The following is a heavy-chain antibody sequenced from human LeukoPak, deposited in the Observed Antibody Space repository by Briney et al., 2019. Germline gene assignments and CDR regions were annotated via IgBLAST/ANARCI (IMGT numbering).Heavy chain of an antibody. CDR2: IRGSGGST. CDR3: AKDRDIVVVPAAIPLDY. V-gene: IGHV3-23*01. D-gene: IGHD2-2*02. Sequence: GGSLRLSCAASGFTFSSYAMSWVRQAPGKGLEGVSAIRGSGGSTYYADSVKGRFTISRDNSKNTLYLQMNSLRAEDTAVYYCAKDRDIVVVPAAIPLDYWGQGTLVTVSS. CDR1: GFTFSSYA. J-gene: IGHJ4*02.